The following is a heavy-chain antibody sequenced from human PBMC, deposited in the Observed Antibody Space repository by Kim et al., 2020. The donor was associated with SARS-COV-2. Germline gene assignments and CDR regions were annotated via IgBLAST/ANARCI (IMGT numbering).Heavy chain of an antibody. J-gene: IGHJ4*02. V-gene: IGHV7-4-1*02. CDR1: GYTFTTYA. D-gene: IGHD3-22*01. CDR2: IDTNTGNP. CDR3: TRAAYDRSGYSDY. Sequence: ASVKVSCKASGYTFTTYAIHWVRQAPGQGHEWMGWIDTNTGNPTYAQGFTGRFVFSLDTSVSTAYLQISSLEAEDTAVYYCTRAAYDRSGYSDYWGQGTLVTVSS.